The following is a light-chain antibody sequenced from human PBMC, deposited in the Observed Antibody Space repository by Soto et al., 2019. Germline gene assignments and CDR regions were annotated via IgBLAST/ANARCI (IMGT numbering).Light chain of an antibody. CDR3: QAWDTSTVV. Sequence: SYELTQPPSVSVSPGQTASITCSGDKLGNKYACWYQQKPGQSPVSVIYQDIKRPSGIPERFSGSNSGNTATLTISGTQAMDEADYYCQAWDTSTVVFGGGTKLTVL. J-gene: IGLJ2*01. V-gene: IGLV3-1*01. CDR1: KLGNKY. CDR2: QDI.